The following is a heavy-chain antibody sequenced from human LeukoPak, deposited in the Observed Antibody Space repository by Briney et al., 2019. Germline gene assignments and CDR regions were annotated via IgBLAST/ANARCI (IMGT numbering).Heavy chain of an antibody. J-gene: IGHJ4*02. Sequence: GGSLRLSCVASGFTFSSYVIHWVRQAPGKGLEWVAIISYDGSNKYYADSVKGRFTISRDNSKNTLYLQMSSLRAEDTAVYYCTRDRSIGDQRLDYWGQGTLVTVSS. V-gene: IGHV3-30-3*01. CDR1: GFTFSSYV. CDR2: ISYDGSNK. D-gene: IGHD6-6*01. CDR3: TRDRSIGDQRLDY.